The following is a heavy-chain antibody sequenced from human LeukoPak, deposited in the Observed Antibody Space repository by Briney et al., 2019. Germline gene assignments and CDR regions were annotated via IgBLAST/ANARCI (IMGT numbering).Heavy chain of an antibody. J-gene: IGHJ4*02. CDR3: TTVAKTLGYCSGGSCYPVSAFDY. CDR2: IKSKTDGGTT. Sequence: GGSLRLSCAASGFTFSNAWMSWVRQAPGKGLEWARRIKSKTDGGTTDYAAPVKGRFTISRDDSKNTLYLQMNSLKTEDTAVYYCTTVAKTLGYCSGGSCYPVSAFDYWGQGTLVTVSS. D-gene: IGHD2-15*01. CDR1: GFTFSNAW. V-gene: IGHV3-15*01.